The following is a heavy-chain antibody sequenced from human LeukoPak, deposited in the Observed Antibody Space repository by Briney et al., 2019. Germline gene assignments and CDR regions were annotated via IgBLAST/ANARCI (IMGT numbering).Heavy chain of an antibody. CDR1: GGSFSGYY. J-gene: IGHJ4*02. CDR2: INHSGST. Sequence: SETLSLTCAVYGGSFSGYYWSWICQPPGKGLEWIGEINHSGSTNYNPSLKSRVTISVDTSKNQFSLKLSSVTAADTAVYYCARGLLYYYDSSGYYYWGQGTLVTVSS. CDR3: ARGLLYYYDSSGYYY. V-gene: IGHV4-34*01. D-gene: IGHD3-22*01.